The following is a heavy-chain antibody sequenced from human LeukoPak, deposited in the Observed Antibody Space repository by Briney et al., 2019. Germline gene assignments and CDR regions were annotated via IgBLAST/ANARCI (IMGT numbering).Heavy chain of an antibody. CDR2: IYHSGST. Sequence: SQTLSLTCAVSGGSISSGGYSWSWIRQPPGKGLEWIGYIYHSGSTYYNPSLKSRVTISVDRSKNQFSLKLSSVTAADTAVYYCARGELMVVIEYFQHWGQGTLVNVSS. J-gene: IGHJ1*01. CDR3: ARGELMVVIEYFQH. CDR1: GGSISSGGYS. V-gene: IGHV4-30-2*01. D-gene: IGHD3-22*01.